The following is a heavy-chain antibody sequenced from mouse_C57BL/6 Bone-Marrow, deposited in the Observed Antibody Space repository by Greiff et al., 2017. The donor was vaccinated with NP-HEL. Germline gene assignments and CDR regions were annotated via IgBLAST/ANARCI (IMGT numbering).Heavy chain of an antibody. D-gene: IGHD2-5*01. V-gene: IGHV5-16*01. J-gene: IGHJ2*01. CDR1: GFTFSDYY. CDR3: ARYSKYYFDY. CDR2: INYDGSST. Sequence: EVKLVESEGGLVQPGGSMKLSCTASGFTFSDYYMAWVRQVPEKGLEWVANINYDGSSTYYLDSLKSRFIISKDKAKNIIYLQMSSLKSEATATYYCARYSKYYFDYWGQGTTLTVSS.